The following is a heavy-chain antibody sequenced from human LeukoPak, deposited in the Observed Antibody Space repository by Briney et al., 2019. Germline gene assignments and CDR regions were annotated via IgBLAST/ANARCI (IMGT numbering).Heavy chain of an antibody. Sequence: GGSLRLSCAASGFTFSSYAMSWVRQAPGKGLEWVSAISGSGGSTYYADSVKGRFTISRDNSKNTLYLQMNSLRAEDTAVYYCASFSLVCSSTSCPPSWGQGTLVTVSS. CDR1: GFTFSSYA. D-gene: IGHD2-2*01. CDR2: ISGSGGST. CDR3: ASFSLVCSSTSCPPS. V-gene: IGHV3-23*01. J-gene: IGHJ5*02.